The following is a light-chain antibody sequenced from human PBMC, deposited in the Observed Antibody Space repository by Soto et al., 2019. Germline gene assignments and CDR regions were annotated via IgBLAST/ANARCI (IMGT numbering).Light chain of an antibody. CDR3: QSYDSNLRGYV. Sequence: QSVLTQPPSVSGAPGQRVTISCTGTSSDIGAGYDVHWYQQLPGAAPKLLIYNNNNRPSRVPDRFSGSNSGTSASLTITGLQAEDEADYYCQSYDSNLRGYVFGTGTKVTVL. CDR2: NNN. CDR1: SSDIGAGYD. J-gene: IGLJ1*01. V-gene: IGLV1-40*01.